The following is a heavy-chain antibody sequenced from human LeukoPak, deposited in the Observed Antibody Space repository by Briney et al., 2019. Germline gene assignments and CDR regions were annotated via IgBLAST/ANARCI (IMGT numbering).Heavy chain of an antibody. CDR1: GFTFDDYA. Sequence: PGGSLRLSCAASGFTFDDYAMHWVRHTPGKGLEWVSGISWNSGSIGYADSVKGRFTISRDNAENSLYLQMNSLRAEDTALYYCAKDIRGSGWYGYDYWGQGTLVTVSS. V-gene: IGHV3-9*01. CDR3: AKDIRGSGWYGYDY. J-gene: IGHJ4*02. CDR2: ISWNSGSI. D-gene: IGHD6-19*01.